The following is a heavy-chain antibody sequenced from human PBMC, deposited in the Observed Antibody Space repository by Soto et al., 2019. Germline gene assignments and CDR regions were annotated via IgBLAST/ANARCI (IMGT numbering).Heavy chain of an antibody. CDR2: INAGNGNT. J-gene: IGHJ3*02. CDR3: AFDSSGYYRAFDI. D-gene: IGHD3-22*01. Sequence: SVKVSYTGSGYTFTSYAMHWVRQAPGQRLEWMGWINAGNGNTKYSQKFQGRVTITRDTSASTAYMELSSLRSEDTAVYYCAFDSSGYYRAFDIWGQGATVTV. CDR1: GYTFTSYA. V-gene: IGHV1-3*01.